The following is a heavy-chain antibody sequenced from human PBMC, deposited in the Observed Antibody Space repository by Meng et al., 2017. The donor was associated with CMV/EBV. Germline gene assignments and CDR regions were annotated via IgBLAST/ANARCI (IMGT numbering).Heavy chain of an antibody. CDR1: GFTFSSYW. V-gene: IGHV3-7*01. CDR2: IKQDGSEK. Sequence: GESLKISCAASGFTFSSYWMSWVRQAPGKGLEWVANIKQDGSEKYYVDSVKGRFIISRDNAKNSLYLQMNSLRAEDTAVYYCARWYYDFWSGYWALIDYWGQGTLVTVSS. J-gene: IGHJ4*02. CDR3: ARWYYDFWSGYWALIDY. D-gene: IGHD3-3*01.